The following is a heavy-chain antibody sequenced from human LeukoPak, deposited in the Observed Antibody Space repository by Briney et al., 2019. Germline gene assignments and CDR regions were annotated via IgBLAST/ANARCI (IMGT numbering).Heavy chain of an antibody. J-gene: IGHJ6*02. CDR2: ISYDGSNK. V-gene: IGHV3-30*18. Sequence: GGSLRLSCAASGFTFRNYVIHWVRQAPGKGLEWVAVISYDGSNKYYADSVKGRFTISRDNSKNTLYLQMNSLRAEDTAVYYCAKSKTYDLLGHDGMDVWGQGTTVTVSS. CDR3: AKSKTYDLLGHDGMDV. CDR1: GFTFRNYV. D-gene: IGHD5-12*01.